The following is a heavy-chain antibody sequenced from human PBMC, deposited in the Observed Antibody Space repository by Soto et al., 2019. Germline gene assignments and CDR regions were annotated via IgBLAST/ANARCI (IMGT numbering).Heavy chain of an antibody. Sequence: GGSLRLSCEASGFSIRDYWMHWVRQAPGEGLVWVSCINGDASSTTYADSVKGRFTISRDDAKNTVYLQMTSLRAEDTAVYFCARNRSYAMEVWCQGARVTVSS. V-gene: IGHV3-74*01. CDR2: INGDASST. J-gene: IGHJ6*02. CDR1: GFSIRDYW. CDR3: ARNRSYAMEV.